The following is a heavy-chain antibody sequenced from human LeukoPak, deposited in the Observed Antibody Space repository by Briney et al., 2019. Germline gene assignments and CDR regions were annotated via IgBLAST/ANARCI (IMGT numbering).Heavy chain of an antibody. CDR1: GYTFTSYG. D-gene: IGHD3-22*01. CDR3: AKDPVPLGDDSSGYHALVTGVFDC. CDR2: ISAYNGNT. J-gene: IGHJ4*02. V-gene: IGHV1-18*01. Sequence: ASVKVSCKASGYTFTSYGISWVRQAPGQGLEWMGWISAYNGNTNYAQKLQGRVTMTTDTSTSTAYMELRSLRSDDTAVYYCAKDPVPLGDDSSGYHALVTGVFDCWGQGTLVTVSS.